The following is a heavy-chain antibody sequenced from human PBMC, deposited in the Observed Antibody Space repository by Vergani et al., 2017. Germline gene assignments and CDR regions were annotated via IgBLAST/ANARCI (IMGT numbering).Heavy chain of an antibody. Sequence: QVRVVQSGAEVKKSGASVKVSCKTSGYTFSNYYMHWVRQAPGQGLEWMGIINPSGGHTNYAQKFQGRVTMTRDTSTSTVYMELSSLRSEDTAIYYCARGYYGILTGYRYWGQGTLVTVSA. D-gene: IGHD3-9*01. V-gene: IGHV1-46*03. CDR3: ARGYYGILTGYRY. J-gene: IGHJ4*02. CDR2: INPSGGHT. CDR1: GYTFSNYY.